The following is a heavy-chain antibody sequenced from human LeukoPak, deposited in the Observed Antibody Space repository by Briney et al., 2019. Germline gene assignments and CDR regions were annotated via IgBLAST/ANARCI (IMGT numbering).Heavy chain of an antibody. CDR2: ISYDGSNK. Sequence: GGSLRLSCAASGFTFSSYAMHWVRQAPGKGLEWAAVISYDGSNKYYADSVKGRFTISRDNSKNTLYLQMNSLRAEGTAVYYCARGAYYDSSGYYPGLGYFDYWGQGTLVTVSS. D-gene: IGHD3-22*01. CDR1: GFTFSSYA. CDR3: ARGAYYDSSGYYPGLGYFDY. J-gene: IGHJ4*02. V-gene: IGHV3-30*04.